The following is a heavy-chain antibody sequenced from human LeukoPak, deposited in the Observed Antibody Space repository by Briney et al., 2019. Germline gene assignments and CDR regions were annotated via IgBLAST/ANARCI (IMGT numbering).Heavy chain of an antibody. CDR3: ARTGYYYYMDV. CDR2: INPNSGGT. J-gene: IGHJ6*03. V-gene: IGHV1-2*02. Sequence: GASVKVSCKTSGDKITNHGISWVRQAPGQGLEWMGWINPNSGGTNYAQKFQGRVTMTRDTSISTAYMELSRLRSDDTAVYYCARTGYYYYMDVWGKGTTVTVSS. CDR1: GDKITNHG.